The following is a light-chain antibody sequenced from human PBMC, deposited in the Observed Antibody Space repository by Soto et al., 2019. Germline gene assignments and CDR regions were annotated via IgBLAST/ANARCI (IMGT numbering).Light chain of an antibody. CDR2: DGS. CDR1: SSDVGGYNY. J-gene: IGLJ2*01. CDR3: CSYTSSSTLVV. V-gene: IGLV2-14*01. Sequence: QSALTQPASVSGSPGQSITISCTGTSSDVGGYNYVSWYQQHPGKAPKLMIYDGSNRPSGVSNRFSGSKSGNTASLTISGLQAEDEADYYCCSYTSSSTLVVFGGGTKLTVL.